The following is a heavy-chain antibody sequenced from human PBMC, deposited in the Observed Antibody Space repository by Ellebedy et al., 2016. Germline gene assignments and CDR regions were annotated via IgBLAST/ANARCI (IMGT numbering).Heavy chain of an antibody. D-gene: IGHD3-10*01. Sequence: GESLKISCAASGFTFSSYGMHWVRQAPGKGLEWAALISYDGGSDYYADSVKGRFTISRDNSKNTVYLQMNSLRPEDTAMYYCARGVGNPGGWFDPWGQGTLVTVSS. CDR2: ISYDGGSD. CDR1: GFTFSSYG. V-gene: IGHV3-30*03. CDR3: ARGVGNPGGWFDP. J-gene: IGHJ5*02.